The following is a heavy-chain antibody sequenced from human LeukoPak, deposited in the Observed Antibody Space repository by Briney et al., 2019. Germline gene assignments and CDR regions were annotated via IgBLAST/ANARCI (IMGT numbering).Heavy chain of an antibody. CDR1: GFALMSYT. CDR3: ARVAVAGPTGWFDS. CDR2: ISSTSAYI. V-gene: IGHV3-21*04. Sequence: SGGSLRLSCAASGFALMSYTVTWVRQAPGKGLEWVSSISSTSAYIYYAESVKGRFSISRDNVDNVVHLQMSSLTNEDTAVYYCARVAVAGPTGWFDSWGQGTLVTVSS. J-gene: IGHJ5*01. D-gene: IGHD6-19*01.